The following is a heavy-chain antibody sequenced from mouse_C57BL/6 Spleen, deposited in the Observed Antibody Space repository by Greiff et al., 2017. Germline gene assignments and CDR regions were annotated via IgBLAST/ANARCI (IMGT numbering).Heavy chain of an antibody. CDR1: GFTFSSYG. CDR2: ISSGGSYT. V-gene: IGHV5-6*01. CDR3: ARHSNYGAMDY. D-gene: IGHD2-5*01. J-gene: IGHJ4*01. Sequence: VQLKESGGDLVKPGGSLKLSCAASGFTFSSYGMSWVRQTPDKRLEWVATISSGGSYTYYPDSVKGRFTISRDNAKNTLYLQMSSLKSADTAMYYCARHSNYGAMDYWGQGTSVTVSS.